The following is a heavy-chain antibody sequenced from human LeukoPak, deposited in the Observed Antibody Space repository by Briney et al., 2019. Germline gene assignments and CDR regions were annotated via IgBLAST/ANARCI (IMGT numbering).Heavy chain of an antibody. J-gene: IGHJ4*02. Sequence: SETLSLTCTVSGGSISSYYWSWVRQPPGEGLEWVGYIYYSGSTNYNPSLKSRVTISVDTSKNQFSLKLSSVTAADTAVYYCARVLSEIQLWPGVFDYWGQGTLVTVSS. V-gene: IGHV4-59*01. D-gene: IGHD5-18*01. CDR3: ARVLSEIQLWPGVFDY. CDR1: GGSISSYY. CDR2: IYYSGST.